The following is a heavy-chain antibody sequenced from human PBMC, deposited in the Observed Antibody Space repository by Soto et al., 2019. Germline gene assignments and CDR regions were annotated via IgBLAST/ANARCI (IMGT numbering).Heavy chain of an antibody. Sequence: TNFGSSRILQKPRKGLEWMGRIDPSDSYTNYSPSFQGHVTISADKSISTAYLQWSSLKASDTAMYYCARLAMATRRGYYGMDVWGQGTTVTVSS. CDR3: ARLAMATRRGYYGMDV. CDR1: TNFG. CDR2: IDPSDSYT. D-gene: IGHD5-12*01. V-gene: IGHV5-10-1*01. J-gene: IGHJ6*02.